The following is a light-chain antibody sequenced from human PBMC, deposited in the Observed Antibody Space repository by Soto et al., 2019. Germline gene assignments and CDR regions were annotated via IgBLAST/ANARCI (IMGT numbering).Light chain of an antibody. CDR3: SSYGGSNIWV. CDR1: SSDVGGYNY. J-gene: IGLJ1*01. Sequence: QSALTQPPSASGSPGQSVTISCTGTSSDVGGYNYVSWYQQHPGKAPKLMIYEVIKRPSGVPDRFPGSKSGNTASLTVSGLQAEDEADYYCSSYGGSNIWVFGTGTKLTVL. CDR2: EVI. V-gene: IGLV2-8*01.